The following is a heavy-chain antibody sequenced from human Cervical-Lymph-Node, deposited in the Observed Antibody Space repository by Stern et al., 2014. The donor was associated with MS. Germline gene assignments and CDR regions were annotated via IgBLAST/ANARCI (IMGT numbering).Heavy chain of an antibody. J-gene: IGHJ4*02. Sequence: VQLVESGAEVKKPGASVKVSCKASGYTFTGYYMHWVRQAPGQGLEWMGRINPNSGGTIYAQKFQGRVTMTRDTSISTAYMELSRLRSDDTAVYYCARKDRYCSGGSCYSVFDYWGQGTLVTVSS. CDR3: ARKDRYCSGGSCYSVFDY. D-gene: IGHD2-15*01. CDR1: GYTFTGYY. CDR2: INPNSGGT. V-gene: IGHV1-2*06.